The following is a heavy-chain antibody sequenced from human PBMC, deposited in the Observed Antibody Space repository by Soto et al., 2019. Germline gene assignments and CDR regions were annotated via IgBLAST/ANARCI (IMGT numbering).Heavy chain of an antibody. Sequence: EVQLLEPGGGLVQPGGSLRLSCAASGFTFSSYAMTWVRQAPGKGPEWVSGISGSGGRTYYADSVKGRFTISRDTSKNTLYLQMNSLGAEDTAVYYCAKARGELPYWYFDLWGRGTLVTVSS. CDR3: AKARGELPYWYFDL. CDR2: ISGSGGRT. J-gene: IGHJ2*01. CDR1: GFTFSSYA. D-gene: IGHD1-26*01. V-gene: IGHV3-23*01.